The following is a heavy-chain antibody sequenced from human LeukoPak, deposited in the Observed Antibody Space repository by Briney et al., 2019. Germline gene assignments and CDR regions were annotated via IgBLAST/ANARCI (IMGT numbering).Heavy chain of an antibody. Sequence: SVKVSCKASGFTFTSSAVQWVRQARGQRLEWIGWIVVGSGNTNYAQKFQERVTITRDMSTSTAYMELSSLRSEDTAVYYCAADSYYYDISGYEDYWGQGTLVTVSS. V-gene: IGHV1-58*01. CDR3: AADSYYYDISGYEDY. D-gene: IGHD3-22*01. CDR1: GFTFTSSA. CDR2: IVVGSGNT. J-gene: IGHJ4*02.